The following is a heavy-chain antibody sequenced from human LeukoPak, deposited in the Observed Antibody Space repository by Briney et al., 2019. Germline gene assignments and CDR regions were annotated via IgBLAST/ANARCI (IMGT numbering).Heavy chain of an antibody. CDR3: ARHGYYYYYMDV. CDR2: IYYSGST. J-gene: IGHJ6*03. CDR1: GGSISSSSYY. V-gene: IGHV4-39*01. Sequence: PSETLSLTRTVSGGSISSSSYYWGWIRQPPGKGLEWIGSIYYSGSTYYNPSLKSRVTISVDTSKNQFSLKLSSVTAADTAVYYCARHGYYYYYMDVWGKGTTVTVSS.